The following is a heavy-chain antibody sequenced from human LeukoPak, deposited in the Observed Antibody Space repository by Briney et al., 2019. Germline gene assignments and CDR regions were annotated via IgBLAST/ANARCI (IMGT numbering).Heavy chain of an antibody. CDR3: ARGRYCSADICSGGDAFDI. V-gene: IGHV4-4*07. CDR1: GGSINNYY. J-gene: IGHJ3*02. Sequence: PSETLSLTCTVSGGSINNYYWSWIRQPAGKGLEWIGRIYTRGSTNYNPSLKSRVTMSVDTSKNQFSLKLSSATAADTAVYYCARGRYCSADICSGGDAFDIWGQGTMVSVSS. D-gene: IGHD2-15*01. CDR2: IYTRGST.